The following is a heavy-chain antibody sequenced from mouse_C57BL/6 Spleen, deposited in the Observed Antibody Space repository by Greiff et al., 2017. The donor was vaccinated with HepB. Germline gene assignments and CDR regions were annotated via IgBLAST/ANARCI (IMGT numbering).Heavy chain of an antibody. CDR1: GYSFTDYN. D-gene: IGHD2-12*01. Sequence: VQLKQSGPELVKPGASVKISCKASGYSFTDYNMNWVKQSNGKSLEWIGVINPNYGTTSYNQKFKGKATLTVDQSSSTAYMQLNSLTSEDSAVYYCARGSYYSNLVYFDYWGQGTTLTVSS. CDR3: ARGSYYSNLVYFDY. CDR2: INPNYGTT. J-gene: IGHJ2*01. V-gene: IGHV1-39*01.